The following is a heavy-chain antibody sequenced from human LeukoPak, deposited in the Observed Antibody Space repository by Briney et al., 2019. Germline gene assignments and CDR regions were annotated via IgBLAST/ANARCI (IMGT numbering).Heavy chain of an antibody. Sequence: SETLSLTCTVPGGSISSGSYYWRWIRQPAGKGLEWIARIYTSGCTNYNPSLNSRVTISVDTSKNQFSLKLSSVTAADTAVYYCARSGYSYGIDAFDIWGQGTMVTVSS. CDR3: ARSGYSYGIDAFDI. J-gene: IGHJ3*02. CDR2: IYTSGCT. V-gene: IGHV4-61*02. CDR1: GGSISSGSYY. D-gene: IGHD5-18*01.